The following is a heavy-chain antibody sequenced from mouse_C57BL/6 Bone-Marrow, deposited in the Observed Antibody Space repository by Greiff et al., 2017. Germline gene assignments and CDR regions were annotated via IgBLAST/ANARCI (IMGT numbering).Heavy chain of an antibody. D-gene: IGHD1-1*01. CDR1: GYTFTEYT. V-gene: IGHV1-62-2*01. Sequence: VQLQQSGAELVKPGASVKLSCKASGYTFTEYTIHWVKQRSGQGLEWIGWFYPGSGSIKYNEKFKDKATLTADKSSSTVYMELSRLTSEDSEVYFCARHPNYYGSSLYYFDYWGQGTTLTVSS. CDR2: FYPGSGSI. CDR3: ARHPNYYGSSLYYFDY. J-gene: IGHJ2*01.